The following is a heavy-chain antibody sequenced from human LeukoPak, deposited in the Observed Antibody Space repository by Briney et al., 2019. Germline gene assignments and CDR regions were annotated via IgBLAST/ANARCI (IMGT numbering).Heavy chain of an antibody. D-gene: IGHD7-27*01. CDR3: ARERWGSSCY. J-gene: IGHJ4*02. CDR1: GYTFTGYY. V-gene: IGHV1-2*06. Sequence: ASVKVSCKASGYTFTGYYMHWVRQAPGQGLEWMGRINPNSGGTNYAQEFQGRVTMTRDTSISTAYMELSRLRSVDTAVYYCARERWGSSCYWGQGTLVTVSS. CDR2: INPNSGGT.